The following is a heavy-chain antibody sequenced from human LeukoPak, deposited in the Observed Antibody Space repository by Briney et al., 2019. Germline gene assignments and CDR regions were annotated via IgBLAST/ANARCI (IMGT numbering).Heavy chain of an antibody. J-gene: IGHJ3*02. V-gene: IGHV3-21*05. CDR2: ISSSSSYT. CDR3: TREAYSSGAFDI. CDR1: GFTFSSYA. Sequence: GGSLRLSCAGSGFTFSSYAMTWVRQAPGKGLQWVSYISSSSSYTNYADSVKGRFTISRDNAKNSLYLQMNSLRAEDTAIYYCTREAYSSGAFDIWGQGTMVTVSS. D-gene: IGHD6-19*01.